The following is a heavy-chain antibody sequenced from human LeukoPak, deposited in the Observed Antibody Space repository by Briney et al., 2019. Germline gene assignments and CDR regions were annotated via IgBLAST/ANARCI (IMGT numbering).Heavy chain of an antibody. V-gene: IGHV4-4*07. CDR1: GGTFSGYY. D-gene: IGHD4-17*01. CDR3: AREPTRLYGDYEGFDY. CDR2: IYTSGST. J-gene: IGHJ4*02. Sequence: SETLSLTCAVYGGTFSGYYWSWIRQPAGKGLEWIGRIYTSGSTNYNPSLKSRVTMSVDTSKNQFSLKLSSVTAADTAVYYCAREPTRLYGDYEGFDYWGQGTLVTVSS.